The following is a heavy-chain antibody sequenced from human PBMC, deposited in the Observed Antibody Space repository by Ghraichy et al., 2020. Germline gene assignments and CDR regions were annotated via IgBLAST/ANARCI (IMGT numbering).Heavy chain of an antibody. CDR3: ARGRQRTIFGVIVMEY. CDR2: ISSSASTF. CDR1: GFTFTDYE. Sequence: LSLTCSASGFTFTDYEFNWVRQAPGKGLEWLSYISSSASTFYYADSVKDRFTISRDNAEKSVFLQMNNLRAEDTATYYCARGRQRTIFGVIVMEYWGQGTLVTVSS. V-gene: IGHV3-48*03. D-gene: IGHD3-3*01. J-gene: IGHJ4*02.